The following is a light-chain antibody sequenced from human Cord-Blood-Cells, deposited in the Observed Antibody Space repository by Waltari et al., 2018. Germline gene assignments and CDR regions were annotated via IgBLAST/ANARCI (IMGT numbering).Light chain of an antibody. CDR1: SNDVGGYNS. J-gene: IGLJ3*02. V-gene: IGLV2-11*01. Sequence: QSALTQPRSVSGSPGPSVTISCPGTSNDVGGYNSVSWYQQHPGKAPKLMIYDVSKRPSGVPDRFSGSKSGNTASLTISGLQAEDEADYYCCSYAGSYTWVFGGGTKLTVL. CDR2: DVS. CDR3: CSYAGSYTWV.